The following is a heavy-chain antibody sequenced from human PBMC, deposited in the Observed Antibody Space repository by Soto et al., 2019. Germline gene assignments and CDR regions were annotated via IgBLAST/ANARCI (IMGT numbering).Heavy chain of an antibody. CDR3: TRPNRYCSGGSCYSGVDFDY. D-gene: IGHD2-15*01. CDR2: IRSKANSYAT. Sequence: PGGSLRLSCASSGFTFSGSAMHWVRQASGKGLEWVGRIRSKANSYATAYAASVKGRFTISRDDSKNTAYLQMNSLKTEDTAVYYCTRPNRYCSGGSCYSGVDFDYWGQGTLVTSPQ. CDR1: GFTFSGSA. J-gene: IGHJ4*02. V-gene: IGHV3-73*01.